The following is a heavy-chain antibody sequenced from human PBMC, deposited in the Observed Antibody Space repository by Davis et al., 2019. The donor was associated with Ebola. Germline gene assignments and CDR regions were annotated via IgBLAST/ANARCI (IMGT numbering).Heavy chain of an antibody. CDR3: ARGSYCSGGSCYNY. D-gene: IGHD2-15*01. V-gene: IGHV4-59*06. Sequence: SETLSLTCTVSGGSIRSYYWSWIRQPPGKGLEWIGYIYYSGSTYYNPSLKSRVTISVDTSKNQFSLKLSSVTAADTAVYYCARGSYCSGGSCYNYWGQGTLVTVSS. CDR2: IYYSGST. J-gene: IGHJ4*02. CDR1: GGSIRSYY.